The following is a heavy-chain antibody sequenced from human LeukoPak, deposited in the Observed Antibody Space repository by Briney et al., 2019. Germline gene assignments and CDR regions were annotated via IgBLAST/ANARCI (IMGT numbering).Heavy chain of an antibody. CDR3: ARDLIAGDYYYGMDV. V-gene: IGHV3-30*04. CDR1: GFTFSSYA. CDR2: ISYDGSNK. Sequence: TGGSLRLSCAASGFTFSSYAMHWVRQAPGKGLEWVAVISYDGSNKYYADSVKGRVTISRDNSKNTLYLQMNSLRAEDTAVYYCARDLIAGDYYYGMDVWGQGTTVTVSS. D-gene: IGHD3-22*01. J-gene: IGHJ6*02.